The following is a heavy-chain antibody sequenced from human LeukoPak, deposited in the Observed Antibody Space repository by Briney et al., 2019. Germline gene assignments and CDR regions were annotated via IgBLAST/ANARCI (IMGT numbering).Heavy chain of an antibody. CDR2: IYYSGST. CDR3: ASLNTAMAASDY. CDR1: GGSISSGGYY. Sequence: SETLSLTCTVSGGSISSGGYYWSWIRQHPGKGLEWIGYIYYSGSTYYHPSLKSRFTISVDTSKNQFSLKLSSVTAADTAVYYCASLNTAMAASDYWGQGTLVTVSS. D-gene: IGHD5-18*01. J-gene: IGHJ4*02. V-gene: IGHV4-31*03.